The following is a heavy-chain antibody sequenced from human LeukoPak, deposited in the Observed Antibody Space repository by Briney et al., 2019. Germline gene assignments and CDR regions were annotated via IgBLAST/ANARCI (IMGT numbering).Heavy chain of an antibody. D-gene: IGHD3-10*01. V-gene: IGHV5-51*01. J-gene: IGHJ4*02. Sequence: GASLKISCKSSGYSFTSYLIGWVRPMPGKGLEWMGIIYPGDSVTRYSPSFQRQATISADKSISTAYLQWSSLKASDTAMYYCARRLGELLPTDYWGQGNLVTVSS. CDR3: ARRLGELLPTDY. CDR2: IYPGDSVT. CDR1: GYSFTSYL.